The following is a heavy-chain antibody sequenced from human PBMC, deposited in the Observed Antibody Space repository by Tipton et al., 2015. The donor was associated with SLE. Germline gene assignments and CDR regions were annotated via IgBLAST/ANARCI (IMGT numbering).Heavy chain of an antibody. Sequence: LRLSCTVSGGSISSYYWSWIRQPPGKGLEWIGYIYYSGSTNYNPSLKSRVTISVDTSKNQFSLKLSSLTAADTAVYYCARGRGYSSSFDYWGQGTLVTVSS. CDR3: ARGRGYSSSFDY. CDR2: IYYSGST. CDR1: GGSISSYY. J-gene: IGHJ4*02. D-gene: IGHD6-13*01. V-gene: IGHV4-59*01.